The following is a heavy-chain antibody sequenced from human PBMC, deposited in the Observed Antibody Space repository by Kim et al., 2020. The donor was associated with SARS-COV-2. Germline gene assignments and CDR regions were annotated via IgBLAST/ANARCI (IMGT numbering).Heavy chain of an antibody. V-gene: IGHV3-74*01. J-gene: IGHJ4*02. D-gene: IGHD3-10*01. Sequence: TLYADSMRGRVSISRDDAKNTLYLQMNTLRAEDTAVYYCARGMSYSFDYWGQGSLVSVSS. CDR2: T. CDR3: ARGMSYSFDY.